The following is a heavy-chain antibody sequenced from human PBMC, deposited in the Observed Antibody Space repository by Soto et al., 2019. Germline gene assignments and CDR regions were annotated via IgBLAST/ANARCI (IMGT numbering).Heavy chain of an antibody. CDR1: GYTFPNYG. D-gene: IGHD3-10*01. J-gene: IGHJ4*02. CDR2: ISAYKTNI. CDR3: ARDLDGSGAYYTDF. Sequence: QVQLVQSGAEVKKPGASVKVSCTASGYTFPNYGITWVRQAPGQGLEWMGWISAYKTNIKYAQKFQGRVTLTTDTSTSTAYMELRSLRSDDTAIYYCARDLDGSGAYYTDFWGQGTLVTVSS. V-gene: IGHV1-18*01.